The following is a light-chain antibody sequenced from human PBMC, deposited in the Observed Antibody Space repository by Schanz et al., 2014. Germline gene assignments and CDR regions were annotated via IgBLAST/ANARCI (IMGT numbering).Light chain of an antibody. V-gene: IGLV2-8*01. CDR3: GSYAGNINWV. CDR1: SSDVGSYNY. CDR2: DVN. Sequence: QSALTQPASVSGSPGQSITISCTGTSSDVGSYNYVSWYQQHPGKAPKLMIFDVNQRPSGVPDRFSGSKSGNTASLTVSGLQVEDEADYYCGSYAGNINWVFGGGTKLTVL. J-gene: IGLJ3*02.